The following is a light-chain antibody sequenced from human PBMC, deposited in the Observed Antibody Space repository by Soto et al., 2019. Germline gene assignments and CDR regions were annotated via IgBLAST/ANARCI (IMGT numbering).Light chain of an antibody. Sequence: EMVLTRSPGTLSLCPGERATLSCTPSQTVSSSYLAWYQQKPGQAPRLLIYGASSRATGIPARFSGSGSGTDFTLTISRLEPDDFAVYYCQQYGSSLSITFGQGTRLEI. CDR2: GAS. CDR3: QQYGSSLSIT. J-gene: IGKJ5*01. CDR1: QTVSSSY. V-gene: IGKV3-20*01.